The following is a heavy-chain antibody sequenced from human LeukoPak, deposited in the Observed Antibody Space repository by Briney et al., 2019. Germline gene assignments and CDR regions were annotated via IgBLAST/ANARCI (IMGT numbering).Heavy chain of an antibody. CDR1: GGSISSHY. CDR2: IYYSGST. V-gene: IGHV4-59*11. J-gene: IGHJ6*03. CDR3: ARVVNSSSWYEVVYYYYYYMDV. Sequence: SETLSLTCTVSGGSISSHYWSWIRQPPGKGLEWIGYIYYSGSTNYNPSLKSRVTISVDTSKNQFSLKLSSVTAADTAVYYCARVVNSSSWYEVVYYYYYYMDVWGKGTTVTVSS. D-gene: IGHD6-13*01.